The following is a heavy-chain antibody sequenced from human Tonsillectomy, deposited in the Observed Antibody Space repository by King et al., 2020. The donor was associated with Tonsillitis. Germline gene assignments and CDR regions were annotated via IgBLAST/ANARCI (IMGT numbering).Heavy chain of an antibody. J-gene: IGHJ4*02. D-gene: IGHD6-19*01. CDR1: GFTFSSYA. CDR2: ISVSGGST. CDR3: AKSSSGWDGPYYFDY. Sequence: VQLVESGGGLVQPGGSLRLSCAASGFTFSSYAMSWVRQAPGKGLEWVSAISVSGGSTYYADSVKGRFTISRDNSKNTRYLQMNSLRAEDTAVYYCAKSSSGWDGPYYFDYWGQGTLVTVSS. V-gene: IGHV3-23*04.